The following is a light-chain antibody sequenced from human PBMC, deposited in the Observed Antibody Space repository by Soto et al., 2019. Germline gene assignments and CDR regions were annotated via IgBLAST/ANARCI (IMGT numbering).Light chain of an antibody. CDR2: AAS. Sequence: IQLTQSPSSLSASVGDRVTISCRASQGIANFLARYQQKPGKAPKLLIYAASTLQSGVPSRFSGSGSGTDFTLTISSLQPEEFATYYCQQLNSFPIPFGPGTKVDIK. J-gene: IGKJ3*01. CDR1: QGIANF. CDR3: QQLNSFPIP. V-gene: IGKV1-9*01.